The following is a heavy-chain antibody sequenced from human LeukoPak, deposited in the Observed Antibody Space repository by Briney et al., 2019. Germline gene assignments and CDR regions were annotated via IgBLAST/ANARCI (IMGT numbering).Heavy chain of an antibody. CDR2: INHSGST. CDR3: ARASLYYYGSGSYYDFDH. J-gene: IGHJ4*02. Sequence: PSETLSLTCAAYGGSFSGYYWSWIRQPPGKGLEWIGEINHSGSTNYNPSLKSRVTISVDRPKNQFSLKLSSVTAADTAIYYCARASLYYYGSGSYYDFDHWGQGTLVTVSS. D-gene: IGHD3-10*01. CDR1: GGSFSGYY. V-gene: IGHV4-34*01.